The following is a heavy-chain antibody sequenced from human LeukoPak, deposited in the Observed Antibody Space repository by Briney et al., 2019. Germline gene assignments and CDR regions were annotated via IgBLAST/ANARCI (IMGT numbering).Heavy chain of an antibody. CDR1: GGSISSSNW. J-gene: IGHJ5*02. V-gene: IGHV4-4*02. Sequence: SETLSLTCTVSGGSISSSNWWSWVRQPPGKGLEWIGEIYHSGSTNYNPSLKSRVTISLDKSKNQFSLKLSSVTAADTAIYYCKGSGSDYNVDWFDPWGQGTLVTVSS. CDR3: KGSGSDYNVDWFDP. CDR2: IYHSGST. D-gene: IGHD3-10*01.